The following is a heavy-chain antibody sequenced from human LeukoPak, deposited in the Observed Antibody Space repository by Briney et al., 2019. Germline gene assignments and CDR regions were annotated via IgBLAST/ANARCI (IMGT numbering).Heavy chain of an antibody. D-gene: IGHD3-3*01. CDR3: ATKALADFWSGYSLGY. V-gene: IGHV1-24*01. CDR2: FVPEDGET. J-gene: IGHJ4*02. CDR1: GYTLTELS. Sequence: ASVKVSCKVSGYTLTELSMHWVRQAPGKGLEWMGGFVPEDGETIYVQKFQGRVTMTEDTSTDTAYMELSSLRSEDTAVYYCATKALADFWSGYSLGYWGQGTLVTVSS.